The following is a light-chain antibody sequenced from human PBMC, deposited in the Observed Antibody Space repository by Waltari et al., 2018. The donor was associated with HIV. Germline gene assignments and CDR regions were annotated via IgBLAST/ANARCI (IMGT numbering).Light chain of an antibody. CDR2: SNN. Sequence: QSVLTQPPSASGTPGQRVTISCSGSSSNIGSNTVNWYQQVPGTAPNLLIYSNNQRPSGAPDRFSGSKSGTSASLAISGLQSEDEADYYCAAWDDSLSGYVFGTGTKVTVL. CDR3: AAWDDSLSGYV. CDR1: SSNIGSNT. J-gene: IGLJ1*01. V-gene: IGLV1-44*01.